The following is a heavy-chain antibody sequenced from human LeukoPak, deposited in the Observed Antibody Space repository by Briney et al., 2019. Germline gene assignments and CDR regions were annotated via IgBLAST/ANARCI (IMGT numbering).Heavy chain of an antibody. Sequence: GGSLRLSCAASGFSVSSNYMSWVRQAPGKGLEWVSVIYSGGSTYYADSVKGRFTISGDNFKNTLYLQMNSLRAEDTAVYYCARAWGRSSSTDFDYWGQGTLVTVSS. D-gene: IGHD6-6*01. CDR3: ARAWGRSSSTDFDY. V-gene: IGHV3-53*01. CDR2: IYSGGST. CDR1: GFSVSSNY. J-gene: IGHJ4*02.